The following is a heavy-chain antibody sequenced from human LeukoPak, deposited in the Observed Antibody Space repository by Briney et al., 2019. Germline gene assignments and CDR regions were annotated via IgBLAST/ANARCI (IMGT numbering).Heavy chain of an antibody. D-gene: IGHD1-14*01. CDR3: SRLFVTGVDGRGWLHS. CDR1: GDSISSSPKY. CDR2: ISYSGRT. Sequence: PSESLSLTCTVSGDSISSSPKYWGWIRQPPGLGLDYTGSISYSGRTYYDPSISGLAIISANTSKNQFSLKVTSMAAADSAVYYCSRLFVTGVDGRGWLHSWGQGTLVTVSS. J-gene: IGHJ5*01. V-gene: IGHV4-39*01.